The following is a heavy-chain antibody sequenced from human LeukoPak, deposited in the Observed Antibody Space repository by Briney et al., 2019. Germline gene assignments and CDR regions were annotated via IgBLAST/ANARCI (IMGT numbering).Heavy chain of an antibody. CDR2: IYYSGST. CDR3: ARVSYIAAAGYPSGAFDI. CDR1: GGSISSSSYY. D-gene: IGHD6-13*01. Sequence: SETLSLTCTVSGGSISSSSYYWGWIRQPPGKGLEWIGSIYYSGSTYYNPSLKSRVTISVGTSKNQFSLKLSSVTAADTAVYYCARVSYIAAAGYPSGAFDIWGQGTMVTVSS. J-gene: IGHJ3*02. V-gene: IGHV4-39*07.